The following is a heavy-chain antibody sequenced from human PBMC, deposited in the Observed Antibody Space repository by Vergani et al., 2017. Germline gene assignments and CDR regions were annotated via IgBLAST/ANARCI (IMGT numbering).Heavy chain of an antibody. V-gene: IGHV4-39*01. CDR2: MDYSGST. Sequence: QVQLQESGPGLVKPSETLSLTCTVSGDSVISTDYHWGWIRQPPGKGLEWMGSMDYSGSTSYNPSLESRISISFETPKNQFSLRLTSVTAADTAVYYCASKRGACRAAYCQSYDFWVPGTLVGVSS. CDR3: ASKRGACRAAYCQSYDF. D-gene: IGHD2-15*01. CDR1: GDSVISTDYH. J-gene: IGHJ4*02.